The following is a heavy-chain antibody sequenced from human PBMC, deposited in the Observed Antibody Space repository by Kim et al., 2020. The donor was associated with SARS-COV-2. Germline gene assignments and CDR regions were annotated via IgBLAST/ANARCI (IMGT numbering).Heavy chain of an antibody. J-gene: IGHJ6*02. CDR2: IVVGSGNT. V-gene: IGHV1-58*01. CDR3: AADSPPGFCSSTSCYLGMDV. D-gene: IGHD2-2*01. Sequence: SVKVSCKASGFTFTSSAVQWVRQARGQRLEWIGWIVVGSGNTNYAQKFQERVTITRDMSTSTAYMELSSLRSEDTAVYYCAADSPPGFCSSTSCYLGMDVWGQGTTVTVSS. CDR1: GFTFTSSA.